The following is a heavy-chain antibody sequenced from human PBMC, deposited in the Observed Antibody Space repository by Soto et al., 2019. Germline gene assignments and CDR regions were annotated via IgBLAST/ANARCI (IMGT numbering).Heavy chain of an antibody. V-gene: IGHV1-18*04. J-gene: IGHJ3*01. CDR2: ITTYNGDT. CDR3: ARGRGYSLIPVVDDAVDV. CDR1: GYSFTGYG. Sequence: QVQLVQPGAEVKKPGASVKVSCKASGYSFTGYGINWVRQAPGQGLQWLGRITTYNGDTNYAQNFQGRVTMTTDTSTSTTYMELRSLRSDDTAVYFCARGRGYSLIPVVDDAVDVWGQGTLVTVSS. D-gene: IGHD5-12*01.